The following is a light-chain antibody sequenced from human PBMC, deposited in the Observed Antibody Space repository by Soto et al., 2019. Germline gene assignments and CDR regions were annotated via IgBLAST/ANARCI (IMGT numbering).Light chain of an antibody. CDR1: SSDVGGSNH. CDR3: VSFPSGTTYV. Sequence: QSALTQPASVSDSPGQSITISCTGTSSDVGGSNHVSWYQQHPGKAPKLMIYDVTNRPSGVSHRFSGSKSGSTASLIISGLQAEDEADYYCVSFPSGTTYVFGTGTKLTVL. CDR2: DVT. V-gene: IGLV2-14*01. J-gene: IGLJ1*01.